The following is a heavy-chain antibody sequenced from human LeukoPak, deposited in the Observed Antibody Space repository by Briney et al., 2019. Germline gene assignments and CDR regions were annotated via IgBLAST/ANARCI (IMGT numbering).Heavy chain of an antibody. D-gene: IGHD2-21*02. J-gene: IGHJ5*02. V-gene: IGHV4-34*01. CDR3: ARDSPSVVVVTGFDP. Sequence: SETLSLTCAVYGGSFSGYYWSWIRQPPGKGLEWIREINHSGSTNYNPSLKSRVTISVDTSKNQFSLKLSSVTAADTAVYYCARDSPSVVVVTGFDPWGQGTLVTVSS. CDR2: INHSGST. CDR1: GGSFSGYY.